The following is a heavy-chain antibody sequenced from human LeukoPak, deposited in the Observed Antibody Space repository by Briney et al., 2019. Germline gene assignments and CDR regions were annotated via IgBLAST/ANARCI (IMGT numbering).Heavy chain of an antibody. Sequence: ASVKVSCKASGYTFTSYDINWVRQATGQGLEWMGWMNHNSGNTGYAQKFQGRVTITRNKSISTAYMELSSLRSEDTAVYYCARGQGGYSYKDAFDIWGQGTMVTVSS. CDR2: MNHNSGNT. J-gene: IGHJ3*02. CDR3: ARGQGGYSYKDAFDI. CDR1: GYTFTSYD. V-gene: IGHV1-8*03. D-gene: IGHD5-18*01.